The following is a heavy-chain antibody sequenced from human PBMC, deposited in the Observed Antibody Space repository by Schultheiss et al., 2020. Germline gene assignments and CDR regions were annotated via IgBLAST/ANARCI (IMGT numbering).Heavy chain of an antibody. Sequence: SETLSLTCTVSGGSISSGSYYWSWIRQPAGKGLEWIGYIYYSGSTNYNPSLKSRVTISVDTSKNQFSLKLSSVTAADTAVYYCARAGVVAATRWFDPWGQGTLVTVSS. CDR2: IYYSGST. V-gene: IGHV4-61*10. D-gene: IGHD2-15*01. CDR1: GGSISSGSYY. J-gene: IGHJ5*02. CDR3: ARAGVVAATRWFDP.